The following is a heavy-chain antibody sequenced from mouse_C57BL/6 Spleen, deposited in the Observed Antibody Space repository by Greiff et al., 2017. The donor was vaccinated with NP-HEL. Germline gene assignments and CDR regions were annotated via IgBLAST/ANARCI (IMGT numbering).Heavy chain of an antibody. CDR3: ASDDDLYYAMDY. J-gene: IGHJ4*01. V-gene: IGHV1-64*01. D-gene: IGHD2-3*01. CDR2: IHPNSGST. CDR1: GYTFTSYW. Sequence: QVQLQQPGAELVKPGASVKLSCKASGYTFTSYWMHWVKQRPGQGLEWIGMIHPNSGSTNYNEKFKSKATLTVDKSSSTVYMQLSSLTSEDSAVYYCASDDDLYYAMDYWGQGTSVTVAS.